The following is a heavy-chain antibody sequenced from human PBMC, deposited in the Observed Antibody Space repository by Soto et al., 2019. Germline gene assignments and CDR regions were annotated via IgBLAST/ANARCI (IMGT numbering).Heavy chain of an antibody. J-gene: IGHJ4*01. CDR1: GYRFSDYA. CDR3: ARDCSGVTCSSRYDY. CDR2: IDAGGHT. V-gene: IGHV1-3*01. Sequence: ASVKVSCKASGYRFSDYAAHWVRQAPGQRLEWMGWIDAGGHTVYSQTFQGRFTITRDTSASTVYMELSSLTSEDTAVYYCARDCSGVTCSSRYDYWGQGTLVTVSS. D-gene: IGHD2-15*01.